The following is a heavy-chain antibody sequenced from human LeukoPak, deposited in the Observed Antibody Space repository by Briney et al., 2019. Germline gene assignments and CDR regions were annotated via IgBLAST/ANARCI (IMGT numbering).Heavy chain of an antibody. J-gene: IGHJ4*02. CDR3: SRNGLVDFDY. CDR2: IRRRAYGGAA. V-gene: IGHV3-49*04. CDR1: GFAFDDFA. Sequence: GGSLRLSCTTSGFAFDDFAMSWVRQPAGKGLEWVGFIRRRAYGGAAEYAASVKGRFIISRDDSKGIAYLQMTSLKTEDTAVYYCSRNGLVDFDYWGQGSRVIVSP.